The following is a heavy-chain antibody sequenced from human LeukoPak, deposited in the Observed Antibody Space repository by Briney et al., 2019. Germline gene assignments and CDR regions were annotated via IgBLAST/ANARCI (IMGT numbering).Heavy chain of an antibody. Sequence: GRSLRLSCAASGFTFSSYGMHWVRQAPGKGLEWVAVIWYDGSNKYYADSVKGRFTISRDNSKNTLYLQMNSLRAEDTAVYYCARDGARGSYLHWVYYGMDVWGQGTTVTVSS. CDR3: ARDGARGSYLHWVYYGMDV. J-gene: IGHJ6*02. CDR1: GFTFSSYG. CDR2: IWYDGSNK. D-gene: IGHD1-26*01. V-gene: IGHV3-33*01.